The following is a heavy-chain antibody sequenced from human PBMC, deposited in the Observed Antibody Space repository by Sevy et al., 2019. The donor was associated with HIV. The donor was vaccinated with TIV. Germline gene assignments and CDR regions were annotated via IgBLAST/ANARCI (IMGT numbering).Heavy chain of an antibody. V-gene: IGHV4-59*01. CDR3: SRVGFNWNDVDY. J-gene: IGHJ4*02. D-gene: IGHD1-20*01. CDR1: GGSMNIYY. CDR2: IYYSGST. Sequence: SETLSLTCSVSGGSMNIYYWSWIRQPPGKGLEWIGFIYYSGSTNYNPSLKSRVTISVDPSKNQFSLKLSSVTAADMDVYYCSRVGFNWNDVDYWGQGTLVTVSS.